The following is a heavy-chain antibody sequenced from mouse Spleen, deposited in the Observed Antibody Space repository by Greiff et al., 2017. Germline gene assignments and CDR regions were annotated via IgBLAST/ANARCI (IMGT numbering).Heavy chain of an antibody. V-gene: IGHV3-6*01. CDR1: GYSITSGYY. Sequence: DVQLVESGPGLVKPSQSLSLTCSVTGYSITSGYYWNWIRQFPGNKLEWMGYISYDGSNNYNPSLKNRISITRDTSKNQFFLKLNSVTTEDTATYYCARKDDPAWFAYWGQGTLVTVSA. CDR2: ISYDGSN. CDR3: ARKDDPAWFAY. J-gene: IGHJ3*01. D-gene: IGHD2-3*01.